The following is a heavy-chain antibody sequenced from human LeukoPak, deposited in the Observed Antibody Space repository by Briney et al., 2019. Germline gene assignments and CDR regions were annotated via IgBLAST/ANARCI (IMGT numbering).Heavy chain of an antibody. CDR3: ARGPRAGMITFGGVIAYFDS. J-gene: IGHJ4*02. D-gene: IGHD3-16*02. CDR1: GYTFTCYY. CDR2: INPSSGGT. V-gene: IGHV1-2*02. Sequence: ASVQVSCEASGYTFTCYYMHWGRPAPGQGLEWMGWINPSSGGTNYAQKFQGRVTMTRDTSISTAYMELSRLRSDDTAVYYCARGPRAGMITFGGVIAYFDSWGQGTLVTVSS.